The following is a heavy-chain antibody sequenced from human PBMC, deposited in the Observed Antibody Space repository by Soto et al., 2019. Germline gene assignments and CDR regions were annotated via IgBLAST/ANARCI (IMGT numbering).Heavy chain of an antibody. J-gene: IGHJ5*01. Sequence: AASVKVSCKASGYTFTSYAIDWVRQAPGQRLEWMGWINAGNGNTKYSQKFQGRVTITRDTSASTAYMELSSLRSEDTAVYYCARGFTLLLASWGQGTLVTVSS. CDR1: GYTFTSYA. CDR2: INAGNGNT. CDR3: ARGFTLLLAS. D-gene: IGHD3-16*01. V-gene: IGHV1-3*01.